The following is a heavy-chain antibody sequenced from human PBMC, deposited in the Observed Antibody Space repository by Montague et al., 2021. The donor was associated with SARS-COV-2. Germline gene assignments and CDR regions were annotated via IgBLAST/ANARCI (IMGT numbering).Heavy chain of an antibody. D-gene: IGHD2-8*01. CDR2: VYHTGST. V-gene: IGHV4-39*01. CDR1: GDATISSSYY. CDR3: ARLILLMGYGMDV. Sequence: SETLSLTCTVSGDATISSSYYWGWFRQPPGMGLEYIGTVYHTGSTYYTPSLKSRVTIFVDTSRNHFSLKLTSVTAADTAVYFCARLILLMGYGMDVWGQGTTVTVSS. J-gene: IGHJ6*02.